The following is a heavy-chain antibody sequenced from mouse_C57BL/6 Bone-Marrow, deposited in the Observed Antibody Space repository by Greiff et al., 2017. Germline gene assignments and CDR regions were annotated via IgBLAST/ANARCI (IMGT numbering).Heavy chain of an antibody. Sequence: QVQLQQPGAELVKPGASVTLSCKASGYTFTSYWMHWVKQRPGQGLEWIGMIHPNSGSTNYNEKFKSKATLTADKSSSTAYMQLSSLTSEDSAVYYCARLEIYYVYGWGQGTLVTVSA. CDR3: ARLEIYYVYG. J-gene: IGHJ3*01. V-gene: IGHV1-64*01. CDR2: IHPNSGST. D-gene: IGHD2-2*01. CDR1: GYTFTSYW.